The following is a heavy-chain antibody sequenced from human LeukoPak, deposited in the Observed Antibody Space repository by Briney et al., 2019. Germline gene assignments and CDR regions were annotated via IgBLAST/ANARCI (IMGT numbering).Heavy chain of an antibody. CDR1: GFTLSSYF. CDR2: ISSTSSTM. V-gene: IGHV3-48*01. Sequence: GGSLRLSCAASGFTLSSYFMNWVRQAPGRGLEWVAYISSTSSTMYYADSVKGRFTISRDNAKNSLYLQMNSLRAEDTAVYYCTRRKEYSSSSADYWGQGTLVTVSS. J-gene: IGHJ4*02. D-gene: IGHD6-6*01. CDR3: TRRKEYSSSSADY.